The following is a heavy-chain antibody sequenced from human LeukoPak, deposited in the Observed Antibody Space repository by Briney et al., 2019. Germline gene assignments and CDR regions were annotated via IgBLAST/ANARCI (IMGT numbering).Heavy chain of an antibody. J-gene: IGHJ4*02. CDR2: ISSRGTTI. CDR1: GFTFSSYS. Sequence: GGSLRLSCAASGFTFSSYSMNWVRQAPGKGLEWVSYISSRGTTIKYEDSVKGRFIISRGNAKNSLYLQMNSLRAKDTAVYYCSRDPYCIGGSCYEAVYWGQGTLVTVSS. V-gene: IGHV3-48*01. CDR3: SRDPYCIGGSCYEAVY. D-gene: IGHD2-15*01.